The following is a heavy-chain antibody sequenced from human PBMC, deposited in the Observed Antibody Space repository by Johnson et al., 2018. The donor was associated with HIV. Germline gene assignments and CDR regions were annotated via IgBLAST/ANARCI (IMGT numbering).Heavy chain of an antibody. CDR1: GFTFSTNW. D-gene: IGHD6-19*01. J-gene: IGHJ3*01. V-gene: IGHV3-74*01. CDR3: ASLGYTSGWIVSDDGFDV. Sequence: VQLVESGGDLVQPGGSLRLSCVGSGFTFSTNWMHWVRQAPGKGLVWVSRINSDGSSTSYADSVKGRFTISRDNAKNTLYLQMNSLRPEDTAVYYCASLGYTSGWIVSDDGFDVWGQGTLVTVSS. CDR2: INSDGSST.